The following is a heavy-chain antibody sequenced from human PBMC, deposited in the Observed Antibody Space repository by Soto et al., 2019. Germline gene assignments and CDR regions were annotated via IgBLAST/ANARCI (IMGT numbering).Heavy chain of an antibody. CDR1: GGSISSSSYY. D-gene: IGHD4-17*01. CDR3: ARHGPDYGARHGPDYGDLYNWFDP. J-gene: IGHJ5*02. Sequence: PSETLSLTCTVSGGSISSSSYYWGWIRQPPGEGLEWIGSIYYGGDTYYNPSLKSRLTISIDTSKNQFSLKLTSVTAADTAVYYCARHGPDYGARHGPDYGDLYNWFDPWGQGTLVTVSS. CDR2: IYYGGDT. V-gene: IGHV4-39*01.